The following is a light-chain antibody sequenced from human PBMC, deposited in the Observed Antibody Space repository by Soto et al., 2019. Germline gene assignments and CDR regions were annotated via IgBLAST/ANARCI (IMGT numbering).Light chain of an antibody. Sequence: EIVLTQSPGTLYLYPGERVTLSCRASQSVSSRYLAWHQQKPGQAPRLLIYGASTRAPGVPARFSGSGSGTEFTLTISGLQSDDFALFFCQHYYKWPLSFGGGTKVDIK. V-gene: IGKV3-15*01. CDR1: QSVSSRY. CDR3: QHYYKWPLS. CDR2: GAS. J-gene: IGKJ4*01.